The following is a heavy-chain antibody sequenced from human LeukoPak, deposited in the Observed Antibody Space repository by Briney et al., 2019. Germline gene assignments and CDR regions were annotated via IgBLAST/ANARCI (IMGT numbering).Heavy chain of an antibody. CDR1: GGSISNYY. J-gene: IGHJ4*02. CDR3: ARLAGGYTYPFDF. CDR2: IFYSGDT. D-gene: IGHD5-18*01. Sequence: SETLSLTCTVSGGSISNYYWSWIRQPPGKRLEWIGYIFYSGDTNYSPSLKSRVTISVDRPKNQFSLKLTSVTAADTAVYYCARLAGGYTYPFDFWGQGTLVTVSS. V-gene: IGHV4-59*08.